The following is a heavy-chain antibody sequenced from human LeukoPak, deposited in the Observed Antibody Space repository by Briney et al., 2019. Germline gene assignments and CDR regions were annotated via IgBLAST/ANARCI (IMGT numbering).Heavy chain of an antibody. V-gene: IGHV1-46*01. CDR2: IYPRDGST. Sequence: ASVTVSCKASGYTFPSYFMHWVRQAPGQGLVWMGMIYPRDGSTSYAQKFQGRVTVTRDTSTSTVHMELSGLRSEDTAVYYCARDQEGIDYWGQGTLVTVSS. CDR1: GYTFPSYF. J-gene: IGHJ4*02. CDR3: ARDQEGIDY.